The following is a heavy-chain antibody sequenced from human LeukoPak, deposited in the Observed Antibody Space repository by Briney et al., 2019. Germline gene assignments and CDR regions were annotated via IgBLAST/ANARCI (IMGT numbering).Heavy chain of an antibody. J-gene: IGHJ4*02. CDR1: EFSVGSNY. V-gene: IGHV3-66*01. Sequence: GGSLRLSCAASEFSVGSNYMTWVRQAPGKGLEWVSLIYSGGSTYYADSVKGRFTISRDNSKNTLYLQMNSLRAEDTAVYYCAREKVTMVRGVRQSNYFDYWGQGTLVTASS. CDR3: AREKVTMVRGVRQSNYFDY. CDR2: IYSGGST. D-gene: IGHD3-10*01.